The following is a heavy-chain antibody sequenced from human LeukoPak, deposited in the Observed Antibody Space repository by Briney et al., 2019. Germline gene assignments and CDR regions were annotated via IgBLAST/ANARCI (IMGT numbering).Heavy chain of an antibody. CDR3: AREDPQTTVPEGMDV. CDR2: IYYSGST. D-gene: IGHD4-17*01. V-gene: IGHV4-59*01. Sequence: SETLSLTCTVSGGSINTYYWNWIRQPQGKGLEWIGYIYYSGSTNYNPSLKSRVTISVDTSKNQFSLKLSAVTAADTAVYYCAREDPQTTVPEGMDVWGQGTTVTVSS. CDR1: GGSINTYY. J-gene: IGHJ6*02.